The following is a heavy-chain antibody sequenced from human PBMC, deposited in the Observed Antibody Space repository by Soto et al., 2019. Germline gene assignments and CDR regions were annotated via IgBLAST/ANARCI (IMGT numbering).Heavy chain of an antibody. CDR3: ARDPGRWLQFWQNWFDP. J-gene: IGHJ5*02. CDR2: ISAYNGNT. CDR1: GYTFTSYG. V-gene: IGHV1-18*04. D-gene: IGHD5-12*01. Sequence: QVQLVQSGAEVKKPGASVKVSCKASGYTFTSYGISWVRQAPGQGLEWMGWISAYNGNTNYAQTLQGRVTMTTDTSTSTAYMELRSLRSDDTAVYYCARDPGRWLQFWQNWFDPWGQGTLVTVSS.